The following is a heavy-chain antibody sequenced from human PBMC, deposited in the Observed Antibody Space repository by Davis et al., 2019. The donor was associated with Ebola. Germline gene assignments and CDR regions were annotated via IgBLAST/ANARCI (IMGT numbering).Heavy chain of an antibody. D-gene: IGHD2-2*01. Sequence: GSLRLSCAVYGGSFSGYYWSWIRQPPGKGLEWIGEINHSGSTNYNPSLKSRVTISVDTSKNQFSLKLRSVTAADTSVYYCARIVVVPAAKKKRDYYYYGMDVWGQGTTVTVSS. J-gene: IGHJ6*02. CDR1: GGSFSGYY. CDR2: INHSGST. CDR3: ARIVVVPAAKKKRDYYYYGMDV. V-gene: IGHV4-34*01.